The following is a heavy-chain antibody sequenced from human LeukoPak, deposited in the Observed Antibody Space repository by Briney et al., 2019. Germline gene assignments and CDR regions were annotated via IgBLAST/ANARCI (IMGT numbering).Heavy chain of an antibody. V-gene: IGHV4-59*10. CDR1: GGSFNGYY. CDR2: IYTSGST. D-gene: IGHD3-10*01. CDR3: ARHYGSGSYSHFDY. J-gene: IGHJ4*02. Sequence: SETLSLTCAVYGGSFNGYYWSWIRQPAGKGLEWIGRIYTSGSTNYNPSLKSRVTMSVDTSKNQFSLKLSSVTAADTAVYYCARHYGSGSYSHFDYWGQGTLVTVSS.